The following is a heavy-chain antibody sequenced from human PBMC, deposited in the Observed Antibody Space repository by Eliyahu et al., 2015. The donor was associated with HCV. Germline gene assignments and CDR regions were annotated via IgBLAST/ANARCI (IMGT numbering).Heavy chain of an antibody. V-gene: IGHV4-30-4*01. D-gene: IGHD3-22*01. CDR1: GGSISSGNYY. J-gene: IGHJ5*02. CDR3: ARRHYYDSSGYLNFFDP. CDR2: NYHSGSN. Sequence: QVQLQESGPGLVKPSQTLSLTCTVSGGSISSGNYYWSWIRQSPGKGLEWIGYNYHSGSNSYNPSXESRITISVDTSKNQFSLKLTSVTAADTAIYYCARRHYYDSSGYLNFFDPWGQGTLVTVSS.